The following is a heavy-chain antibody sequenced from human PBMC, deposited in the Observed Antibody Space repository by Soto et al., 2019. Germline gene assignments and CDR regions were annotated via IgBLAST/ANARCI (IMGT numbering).Heavy chain of an antibody. Sequence: PSETLSLTCSVSGGSISTSSSTYYWGWMRQPPGKGLEWIASFFYSGKSFYNPSLKSRVTMSVDTSKNQFSLKLTSVTAADTAVYYCARDKITGLFDDWGQGTLVTVSS. CDR2: FFYSGKS. CDR3: ARDKITGLFDD. J-gene: IGHJ4*02. D-gene: IGHD2-8*02. V-gene: IGHV4-39*02. CDR1: GGSISTSSSTYY.